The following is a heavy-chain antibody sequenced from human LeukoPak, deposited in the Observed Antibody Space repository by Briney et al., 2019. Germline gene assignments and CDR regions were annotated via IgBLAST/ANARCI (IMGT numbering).Heavy chain of an antibody. D-gene: IGHD2-2*01. V-gene: IGHV3-23*01. CDR3: AKGGYQLVWDYLDY. CDR2: ISGSGGST. Sequence: PGGSLRLSCAASGFTVSSNYMSWVRQAPGKGLEWVSTISGSGGSTSYADSVRGRFTISRDNSKNTLYLQMNSLRAEDTAVYYCAKGGYQLVWDYLDYWGQGTLVTVSS. J-gene: IGHJ4*02. CDR1: GFTVSSNY.